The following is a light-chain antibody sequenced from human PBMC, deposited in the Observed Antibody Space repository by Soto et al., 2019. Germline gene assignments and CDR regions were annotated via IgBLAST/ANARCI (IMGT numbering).Light chain of an antibody. CDR3: QQLFDSPIT. CDR2: AES. Sequence: DIPLTQSTSSLSASLGDRITITCGASQSIATYLHWYQQKKERAPRLLIYAESSLQSGVPSRFSATGYGTEFSLTITSLQTEEFATYYCQQLFDSPITFGQGTRLEIK. J-gene: IGKJ5*01. CDR1: QSIATY. V-gene: IGKV1-39*01.